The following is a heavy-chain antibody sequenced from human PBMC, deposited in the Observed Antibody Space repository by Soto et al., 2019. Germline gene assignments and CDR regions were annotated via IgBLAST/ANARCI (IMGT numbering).Heavy chain of an antibody. CDR2: IYYSGST. CDR3: ARGYYDFWSGSQNWFDP. V-gene: IGHV4-59*01. CDR1: GGSISSYY. Sequence: SETLSLTCTVSGGSISSYYWSWIRQPPGKGLEWIGYIYYSGSTNYNPSLKSRVTISVDTSKNQFSLKLSSVTAADTAVYYCARGYYDFWSGSQNWFDPWCQGTLVTVSS. J-gene: IGHJ5*02. D-gene: IGHD3-3*01.